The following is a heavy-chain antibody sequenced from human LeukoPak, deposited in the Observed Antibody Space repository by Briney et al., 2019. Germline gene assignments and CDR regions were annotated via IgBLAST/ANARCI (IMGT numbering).Heavy chain of an antibody. Sequence: ASVKVSCKASGGTFSSYAISWVRQAPGQGLEWMGRIIPILGIANYAQKFQGRVTITADKSTSTAYMELSSLRSEDTAVYYCASTVIAAAGHAYYWGQGTLVTVSS. J-gene: IGHJ4*02. CDR2: IIPILGIA. D-gene: IGHD6-13*01. V-gene: IGHV1-69*04. CDR1: GGTFSSYA. CDR3: ASTVIAAAGHAYY.